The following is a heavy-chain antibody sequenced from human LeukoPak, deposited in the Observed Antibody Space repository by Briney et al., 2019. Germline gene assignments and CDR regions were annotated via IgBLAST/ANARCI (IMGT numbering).Heavy chain of an antibody. D-gene: IGHD2/OR15-2a*01. J-gene: IGHJ1*01. CDR3: ATDIDDKNTFPPIFQH. Sequence: GGSLRLSCAASGFTFSSYAISWVRQAPGKGLEWVASISGSGVDTYYADFVKGLFTISRDNSKNTLYLQMNSLRAEDTAVYYCATDIDDKNTFPPIFQHWGQGTLVTVSS. V-gene: IGHV3-23*01. CDR2: ISGSGVDT. CDR1: GFTFSSYA.